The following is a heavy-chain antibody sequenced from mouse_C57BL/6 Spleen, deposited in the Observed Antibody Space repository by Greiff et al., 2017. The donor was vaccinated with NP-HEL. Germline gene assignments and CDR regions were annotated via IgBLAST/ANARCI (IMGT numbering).Heavy chain of an antibody. D-gene: IGHD3-1*01. Sequence: QVQLQQPGAELVKPGASVKLSCKASGYTFTSYWMHWVKQRPGQGLEWIGMIHPNSGSTNYNEKFKSRATLSVDKSSSTAYMQLSSLTSEDCAVYSWVRDSAGYVGWFAYWGQGTLVTVST. J-gene: IGHJ3*01. V-gene: IGHV1-64*01. CDR3: VRDSAGYVGWFAY. CDR1: GYTFTSYW. CDR2: IHPNSGST.